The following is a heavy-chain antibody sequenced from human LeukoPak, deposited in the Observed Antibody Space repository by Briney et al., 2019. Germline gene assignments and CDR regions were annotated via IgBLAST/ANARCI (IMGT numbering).Heavy chain of an antibody. CDR3: ARHVYYYMDV. Sequence: SDTLSLTCSVSADSISGSSYYWGWIRQPPGKGLEWIGGISYSGTTKKNPSLESRITMSVDTSKNQFSLKLSSVTAADTAVYYCARHVYYYMDVWGKGTTVTISS. CDR2: ISYSGTT. V-gene: IGHV4-39*01. CDR1: ADSISGSSYY. J-gene: IGHJ6*03.